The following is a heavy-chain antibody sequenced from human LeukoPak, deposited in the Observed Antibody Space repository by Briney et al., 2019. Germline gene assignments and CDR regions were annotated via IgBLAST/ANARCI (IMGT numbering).Heavy chain of an antibody. CDR3: AREVVPAAPRGLYHHNYGMNV. V-gene: IGHV1-2*02. CDR1: GYTFTGCY. D-gene: IGHD2-15*01. CDR2: INPNSGGT. J-gene: IGHJ6*02. Sequence: ASVKVSCKASGYTFTGCYMHWVRQAPGQGLEWMGWINPNSGGTNYAQKFQDRVTMTRDTSMSTVYMEVSSLTVDDTAVYYCAREVVPAAPRGLYHHNYGMNVWGPGATVTVSS.